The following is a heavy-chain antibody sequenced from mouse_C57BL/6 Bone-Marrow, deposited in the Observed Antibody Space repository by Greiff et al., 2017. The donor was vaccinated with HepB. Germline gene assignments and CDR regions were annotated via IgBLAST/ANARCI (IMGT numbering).Heavy chain of an antibody. CDR3: ARHRGTTVVGGYFDV. D-gene: IGHD1-1*01. Sequence: EVMLVESGGGLVQPGGSLKLSCAASGFTFSDYGMAWVRQAPRKGPEWVAFISNLAYSIYYADTVTGRFTISRENAKNTLYLEMSSLRSEDTAMYYCARHRGTTVVGGYFDVWGTGTTVTVSS. CDR1: GFTFSDYG. J-gene: IGHJ1*03. V-gene: IGHV5-15*01. CDR2: ISNLAYSI.